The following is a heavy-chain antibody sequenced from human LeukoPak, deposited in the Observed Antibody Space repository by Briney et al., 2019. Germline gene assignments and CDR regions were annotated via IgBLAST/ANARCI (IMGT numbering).Heavy chain of an antibody. CDR2: MNPNSGNT. Sequence: ASVKVSCKASGYTFTSYDINWVRQATGQGLEWMGWMNPNSGNTGYAQKFQGRVTMTRNTSISTAYMELSSLRSEDTAVYYCARGTYSSGWYGDYYGMDVWGQGTTVTVSS. J-gene: IGHJ6*02. V-gene: IGHV1-8*01. D-gene: IGHD6-19*01. CDR3: ARGTYSSGWYGDYYGMDV. CDR1: GYTFTSYD.